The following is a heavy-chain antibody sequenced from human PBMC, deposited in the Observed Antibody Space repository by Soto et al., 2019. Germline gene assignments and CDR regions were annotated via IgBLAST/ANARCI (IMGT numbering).Heavy chain of an antibody. V-gene: IGHV3-7*01. CDR2: IKQDGSEK. D-gene: IGHD2-15*01. J-gene: IGHJ6*02. CDR3: ARDQNRSHSFYYYYGMDV. CDR1: GFTFSSYW. Sequence: GGSLRLSCAASGFTFSSYWMSWVRQAPGKGLEWVANIKQDGSEKYYVDSVKGRFTISRDNAKNSLYLQMNSLRAEDTAVYYCARDQNRSHSFYYYYGMDVWGQGTTVTVSS.